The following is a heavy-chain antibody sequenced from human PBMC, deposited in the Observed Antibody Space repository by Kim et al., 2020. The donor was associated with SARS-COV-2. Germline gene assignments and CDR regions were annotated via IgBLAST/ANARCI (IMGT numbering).Heavy chain of an antibody. D-gene: IGHD3-22*01. CDR1: GPMFDKYA. J-gene: IGHJ4*02. Sequence: GRSLRLSCAASGPMFDKYAIHWVRQAPGKGLEWVALISSDATSKLYADSVKGRFTVSRENSKNMVYLQMNNLRSEDTAVYHCAKELYFYDSSGTFPLDHWGPGILVTVSS. CDR2: ISSDATSK. CDR3: AKELYFYDSSGTFPLDH. V-gene: IGHV3-30*18.